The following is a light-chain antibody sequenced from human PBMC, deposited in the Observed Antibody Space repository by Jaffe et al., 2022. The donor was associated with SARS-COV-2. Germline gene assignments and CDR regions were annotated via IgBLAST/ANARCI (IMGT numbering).Light chain of an antibody. CDR3: QQCNYYPWT. CDR2: KAS. CDR1: QSISSW. Sequence: DIQMTQSPSTLSASVGDRVTITCRASQSISSWLAWYQQKPGKAPKLLIYKASSLESGVPSRFSGSGSGTEFTLTISSLQPDDFATYYCQQCNYYPWTFGQGTKVEIK. J-gene: IGKJ1*01. V-gene: IGKV1-5*03.